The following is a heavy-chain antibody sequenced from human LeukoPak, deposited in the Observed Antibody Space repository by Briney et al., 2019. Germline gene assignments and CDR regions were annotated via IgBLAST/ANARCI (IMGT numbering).Heavy chain of an antibody. Sequence: GASVQVSCKAPGFTFATSDVQWVRQARGQRLEWIGWSVVGSGHTNYAQRIHERITITRDTSTSTAYMGLSSLRSEDTAVYYCAATSTVTTGGSYYGMDVWGQGTTVTVSS. D-gene: IGHD4-17*01. CDR1: GFTFATSD. CDR2: SVVGSGHT. V-gene: IGHV1-58*01. CDR3: AATSTVTTGGSYYGMDV. J-gene: IGHJ6*02.